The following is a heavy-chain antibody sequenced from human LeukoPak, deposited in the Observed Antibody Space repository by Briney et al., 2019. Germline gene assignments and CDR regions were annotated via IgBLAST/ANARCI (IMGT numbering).Heavy chain of an antibody. D-gene: IGHD1-26*01. V-gene: IGHV3-74*03. CDR2: VSSDGSST. CDR1: GCTFSSRW. CDR3: ARGGSPPEALGDAFDI. Sequence: GGSLRLSCVVSGCTFSSRWMLWLRRAPGKGLVWVSRVSSDGSSTMYADSVQGRFTISRDNAKNTLYLQMNSLRAGDTAVYYCARGGSPPEALGDAFDIWGQGTMVTVSS. J-gene: IGHJ3*02.